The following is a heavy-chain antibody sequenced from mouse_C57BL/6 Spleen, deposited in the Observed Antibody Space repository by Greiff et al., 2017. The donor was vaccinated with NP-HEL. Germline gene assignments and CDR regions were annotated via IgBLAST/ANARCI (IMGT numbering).Heavy chain of an antibody. J-gene: IGHJ4*01. CDR2: IYPGDGDT. CDR3: ARSAARATEKKYAMDY. CDR1: GYAFSSSW. V-gene: IGHV1-82*01. Sequence: QVQLKESGPELVKPGASVKISCKASGYAFSSSWMNWVKQRPGKGLEWIGRIYPGDGDTNYNGKFKGKATLTADKSSSTAYMQLSSLTSEDSAVYFCARSAARATEKKYAMDYWGQGTSVTVSS. D-gene: IGHD3-1*01.